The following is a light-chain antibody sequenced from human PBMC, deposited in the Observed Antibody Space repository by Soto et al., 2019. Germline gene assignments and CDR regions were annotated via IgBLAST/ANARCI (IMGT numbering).Light chain of an antibody. Sequence: DIQMTQSPSSLSASVGDRVTISCRASQGISNYLAWYQQKPGEAPRLLIYAASTLQSGVSFRFTGSGSGTDFTLTISRLQPEDVATYFCQKYDWPPFTFGPGTKVDI. CDR2: AAS. CDR1: QGISNY. J-gene: IGKJ3*01. V-gene: IGKV1-27*01. CDR3: QKYDWPPFT.